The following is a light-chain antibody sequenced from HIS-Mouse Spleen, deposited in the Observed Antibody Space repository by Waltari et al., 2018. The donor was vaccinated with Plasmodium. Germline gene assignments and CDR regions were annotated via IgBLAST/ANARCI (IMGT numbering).Light chain of an antibody. CDR1: SSDIASSNL. CDR2: EGS. CDR3: CSYAGSSTFVV. J-gene: IGLJ2*01. V-gene: IGLV2-23*03. Sequence: QSALTRPASVSGSHGQSITIPCPGTSSDIASSNLVSRYHQHPGKAPKLMIYEGSKRPSGVSNRFSGSKSGNTASLTISGLQAEDEADYYCCSYAGSSTFVVFGGGTKLTVL.